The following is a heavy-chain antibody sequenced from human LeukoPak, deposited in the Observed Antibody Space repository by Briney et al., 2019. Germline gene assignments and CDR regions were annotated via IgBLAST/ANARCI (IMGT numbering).Heavy chain of an antibody. J-gene: IGHJ5*02. Sequence: EASVKVSCKASGGTFSSYAISWVRQAPGQGLEWMGGIIPIFGTANYAQKFQGRVTITTDESTSTAYMELSSLRSEDTAVYYCARGARLLTIFGVVSWFDPWGQGTLVTVSS. CDR2: IIPIFGTA. V-gene: IGHV1-69*05. CDR3: ARGARLLTIFGVVSWFDP. CDR1: GGTFSSYA. D-gene: IGHD3-3*01.